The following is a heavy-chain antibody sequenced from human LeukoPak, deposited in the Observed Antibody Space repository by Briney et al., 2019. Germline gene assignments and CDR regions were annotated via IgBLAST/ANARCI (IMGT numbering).Heavy chain of an antibody. V-gene: IGHV1-8*01. Sequence: ASVKVSCKTSGYTFTSYDINWVRQATGQGLEWMGWMKPNSGNTGYAQRFQGRVTMTRDTSISTAYMELSGLRSEDTAVYYCATGTTSGSYDFDYWGQGTLVTVSS. CDR2: MKPNSGNT. J-gene: IGHJ4*02. CDR1: GYTFTSYD. D-gene: IGHD1-26*01. CDR3: ATGTTSGSYDFDY.